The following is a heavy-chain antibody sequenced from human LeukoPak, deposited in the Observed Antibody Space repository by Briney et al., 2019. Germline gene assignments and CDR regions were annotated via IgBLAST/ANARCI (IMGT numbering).Heavy chain of an antibody. J-gene: IGHJ4*02. CDR3: AKRIEYYFDY. CDR1: GFTFSSYS. V-gene: IGHV3-23*01. D-gene: IGHD3-16*02. Sequence: PGGSLRLSCAASGFTFSSYSMNWVRQAPGKGLEWVSAISGSGGSTYYADSVKGRFTISRDNSKNTLYLQMNSLRAEDTAVYYCAKRIEYYFDYWGQGTLVTVSS. CDR2: ISGSGGST.